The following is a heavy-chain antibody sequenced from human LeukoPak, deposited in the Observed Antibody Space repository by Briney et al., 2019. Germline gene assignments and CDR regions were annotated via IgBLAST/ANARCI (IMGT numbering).Heavy chain of an antibody. D-gene: IGHD6-6*01. Sequence: GGSLRLSCAASGFTFSSYAMSWVRQAPGKGLGWGSAISGSGFTYYADSVKGGFTISRDNSKNTLYLQMNSLRAEDTAVYYCARGLYSSSPWGQGTLVTVSS. V-gene: IGHV3-23*01. J-gene: IGHJ4*02. CDR3: ARGLYSSSP. CDR1: GFTFSSYA. CDR2: ISGSGFT.